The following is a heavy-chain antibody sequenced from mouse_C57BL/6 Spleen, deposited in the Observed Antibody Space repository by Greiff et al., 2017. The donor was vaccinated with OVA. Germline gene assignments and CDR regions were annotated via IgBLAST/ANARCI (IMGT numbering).Heavy chain of an antibody. CDR3: ARDYYDYDDGFAY. D-gene: IGHD2-4*01. CDR2: IDPSDSYT. CDR1: GYTFTSYW. Sequence: VQLQQSGAELVRPGTSVKLSCKASGYTFTSYWMHWVKQRPGQGLEWIGVIDPSDSYTNYNQKFKGKATLTVDTSSSTAYMQLSSLTSEDSAVYYCARDYYDYDDGFAYWGQGTLVTVSA. V-gene: IGHV1-59*01. J-gene: IGHJ3*01.